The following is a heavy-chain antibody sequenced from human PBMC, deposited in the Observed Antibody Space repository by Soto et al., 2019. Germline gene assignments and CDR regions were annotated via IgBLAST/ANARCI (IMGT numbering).Heavy chain of an antibody. Sequence: GASVKVSCKASGYSFTDYYIHWVRQAPGQGLEWMGMINPSGGGTTYAQSFQDRVTMTRDTSTSTVYMEMSSLRSEDTAVYFCARDSLWSCSTFSCFPDYWGQGTPVTVSS. V-gene: IGHV1-46*01. CDR3: ARDSLWSCSTFSCFPDY. J-gene: IGHJ4*02. CDR2: INPSGGGT. CDR1: GYSFTDYY. D-gene: IGHD2-2*01.